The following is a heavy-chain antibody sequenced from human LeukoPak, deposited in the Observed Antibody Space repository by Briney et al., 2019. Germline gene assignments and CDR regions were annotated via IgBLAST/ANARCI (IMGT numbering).Heavy chain of an antibody. D-gene: IGHD3-10*01. CDR3: ARSRSSSPYDKNLNF. Sequence: PGGSLRLSCAASGFTFSSYSFNWVREAPGKGLEWVSSISSSGNYIYHADSVKGRFTISRDDAQNSVYLQMNSLKDEDTAVYYCARSRSSSPYDKNLNFWGQGTLVIVSS. CDR2: ISSSGNYI. V-gene: IGHV3-21*01. CDR1: GFTFSSYS. J-gene: IGHJ4*02.